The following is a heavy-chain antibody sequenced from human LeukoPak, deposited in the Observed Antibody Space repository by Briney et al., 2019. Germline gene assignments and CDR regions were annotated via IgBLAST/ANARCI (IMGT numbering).Heavy chain of an antibody. CDR1: GFTFSDYD. Sequence: GGSLRLSCAASGFTFSDYDMSWLRQAPGKGLEWVSYISSSGSTIYYADSVKGRFTISRDNAKNSLYMQMNSLRAEDTAVYYCAREELDTISPWGQGTLVTVSS. J-gene: IGHJ5*02. CDR2: ISSSGSTI. D-gene: IGHD5-12*01. V-gene: IGHV3-11*01. CDR3: AREELDTISP.